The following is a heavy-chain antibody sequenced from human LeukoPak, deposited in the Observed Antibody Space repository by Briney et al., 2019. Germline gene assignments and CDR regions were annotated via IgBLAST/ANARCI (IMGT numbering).Heavy chain of an antibody. Sequence: GGSLRLPCEASGFTFCGYYMSWIAQAPGKGLEWVSYISSSSSYTNYADSVKGRFTISRDNAKNSLYLKMNSLRAEDTAVYYYDSLVRTGTKFWYFDLWGRGTLVTVSS. CDR3: DSLVRTGTKFWYFDL. V-gene: IGHV3-11*06. J-gene: IGHJ2*01. CDR2: ISSSSSYT. D-gene: IGHD4-17*01. CDR1: GFTFCGYY.